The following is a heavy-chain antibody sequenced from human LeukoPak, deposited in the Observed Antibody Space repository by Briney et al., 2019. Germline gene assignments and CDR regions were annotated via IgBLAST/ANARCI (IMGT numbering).Heavy chain of an antibody. CDR1: GFSFSSYW. CDR2: AKPDESEK. D-gene: IGHD2-2*01. J-gene: IGHJ4*02. V-gene: IGHV3-7*02. CDR3: VSGYCSSTSSRFAY. Sequence: GGSLRLSCAASGFSFSSYWMSWVRQAPGKGLEWVANAKPDESEKYYVDSVKGRFTISRDNSKNTLFLQMRSLRAEDSAVYYCVSGYCSSTSSRFAYWGQGTLVTVSS.